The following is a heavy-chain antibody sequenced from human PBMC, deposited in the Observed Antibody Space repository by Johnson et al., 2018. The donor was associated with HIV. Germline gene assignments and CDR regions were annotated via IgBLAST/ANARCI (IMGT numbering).Heavy chain of an antibody. CDR2: ISYDGSNK. Sequence: QVQLVESGGGVVQPGRSLRLSCAASGFTFSSYAMHWVRQAPGKGLEWVAVISYDGSNKYYADSVKGRFTISRDNSKNTLYLQMNSLRAEDTAVYYCASVPMIVVLDGAFDIWGQGTMVTVSS. CDR3: ASVPMIVVLDGAFDI. CDR1: GFTFSSYA. V-gene: IGHV3-30*14. J-gene: IGHJ3*02. D-gene: IGHD3-22*01.